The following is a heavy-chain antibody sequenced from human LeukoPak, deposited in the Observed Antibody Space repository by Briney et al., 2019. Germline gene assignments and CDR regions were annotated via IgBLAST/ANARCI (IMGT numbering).Heavy chain of an antibody. Sequence: GGSLRLSCAASGFTFSSYPMSWVRQAPGKGLEWVSAISGSGGSTYYADSVKGRFTISRDNSKNTLYLQMNSLRAEDTAVYYWAKKTVITCFIFDYWGQEPLVTVSS. CDR2: ISGSGGST. CDR1: GFTFSSYP. V-gene: IGHV3-23*01. CDR3: AKKTVITCFIFDY. J-gene: IGHJ4*02. D-gene: IGHD3-16*01.